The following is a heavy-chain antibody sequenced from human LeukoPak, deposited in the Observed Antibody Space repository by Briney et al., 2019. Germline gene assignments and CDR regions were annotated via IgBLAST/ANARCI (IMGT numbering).Heavy chain of an antibody. CDR3: ARDHQADDAFDI. D-gene: IGHD6-13*01. Sequence: SETLSLTCTVSGGSISSYYWSWIRQPPGKGLEWIGYIYYSGSTNYNPSLKSRVTISVDTSKNQFSLKLSSVTAADTAVYYCARDHQADDAFDIWGQGTMVTVSS. J-gene: IGHJ3*02. CDR2: IYYSGST. CDR1: GGSISSYY. V-gene: IGHV4-59*01.